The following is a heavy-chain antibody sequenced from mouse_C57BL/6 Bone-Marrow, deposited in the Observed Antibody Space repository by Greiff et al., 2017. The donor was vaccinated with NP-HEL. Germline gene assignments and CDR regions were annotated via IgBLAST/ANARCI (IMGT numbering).Heavy chain of an antibody. Sequence: VQLQQSGAELVKPGASVKMSCKASGYTFTTYPIEWMKQNHGKSLEWIGNFHPYNDDTKYNEKFKGKATLTVEKSSSTVYLELSRLTSDDSAVYYCASGMYYYGSSLWYFDVWGTGTTVTVSS. D-gene: IGHD1-1*01. J-gene: IGHJ1*03. CDR3: ASGMYYYGSSLWYFDV. CDR2: FHPYNDDT. CDR1: GYTFTTYP. V-gene: IGHV1-47*01.